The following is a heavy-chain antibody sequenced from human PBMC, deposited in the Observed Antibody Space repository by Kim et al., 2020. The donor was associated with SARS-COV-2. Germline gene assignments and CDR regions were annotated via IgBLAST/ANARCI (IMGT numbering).Heavy chain of an antibody. D-gene: IGHD6-13*01. CDR3: ARCRDPLYSSRY. V-gene: IGHV1-18*01. Sequence: NYEQKLQGRVTMTTDTSPSTAYMELRSLRSDDTAVYYCARCRDPLYSSRYWGQGTLVTVSS. J-gene: IGHJ4*02.